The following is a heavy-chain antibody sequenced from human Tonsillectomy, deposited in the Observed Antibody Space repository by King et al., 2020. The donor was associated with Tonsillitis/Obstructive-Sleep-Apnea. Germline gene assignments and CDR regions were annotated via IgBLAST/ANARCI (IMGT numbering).Heavy chain of an antibody. V-gene: IGHV1-2*02. J-gene: IGHJ6*02. CDR2: INPNSGGT. D-gene: IGHD2-2*01. CDR1: GYTFTGYY. CDR3: ERGASSTSPYYYYGMDV. Sequence: HVQLVESGAEVKKPGASVKVSCKASGYTFTGYYMHWVRQAPGQGLEWMGWINPNSGGTNYAQKFQGRVTMTRDTSISTAYMELSRLRSDDPAVYYCERGASSTSPYYYYGMDVWGQGTTVTVSS.